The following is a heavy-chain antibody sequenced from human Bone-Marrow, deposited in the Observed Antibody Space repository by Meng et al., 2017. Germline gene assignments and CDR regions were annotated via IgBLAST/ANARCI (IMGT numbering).Heavy chain of an antibody. Sequence: GESLKISCAASGFTFSSYWMSWVRQAPGKGLEWVANIKQDGSEKYYVDSVKGRFTISRDNAKNSLYLQMNSLRAEDTAVYYCARGGVVVAAENHYYGMDVWGQGTTVTVSS. D-gene: IGHD2-15*01. V-gene: IGHV3-7*01. J-gene: IGHJ6*02. CDR2: IKQDGSEK. CDR3: ARGGVVVAAENHYYGMDV. CDR1: GFTFSSYW.